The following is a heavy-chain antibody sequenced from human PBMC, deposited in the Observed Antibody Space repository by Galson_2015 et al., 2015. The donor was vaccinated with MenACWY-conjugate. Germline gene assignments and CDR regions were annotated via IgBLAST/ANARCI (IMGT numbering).Heavy chain of an antibody. Sequence: SVKVSCKASGYIFTDYYMHCVRQAPGQGLEWMGRINPNSGDTNYAQRFQGRVTMTRDTSISTAYLELSSLRSDDTVVYYCATAIAYGGGVFEYWGQGTLVTVSS. J-gene: IGHJ4*02. V-gene: IGHV1-2*05. CDR2: INPNSGDT. D-gene: IGHD4-23*01. CDR1: GYIFTDYY. CDR3: ATAIAYGGGVFEY.